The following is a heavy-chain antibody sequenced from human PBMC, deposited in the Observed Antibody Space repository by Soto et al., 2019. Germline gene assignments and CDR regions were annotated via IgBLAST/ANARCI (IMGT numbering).Heavy chain of an antibody. CDR1: GYIFTSYC. CDR3: ARPYYLVTDAFDI. D-gene: IGHD3-22*01. J-gene: IGHJ3*02. V-gene: IGHV5-51*04. CDR2: IYPGDSDT. Sequence: KISGKGCGYIFTSYCTGWVPQMPGKGLELMGIIYPGDSDTRYSPSFQGQVTISADTPISTPYLQWSSLKASDTAMYYCARPYYLVTDAFDIWGQGTIVTVSS.